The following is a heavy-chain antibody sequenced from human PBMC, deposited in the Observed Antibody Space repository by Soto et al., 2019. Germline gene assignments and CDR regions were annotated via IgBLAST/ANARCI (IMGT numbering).Heavy chain of an antibody. D-gene: IGHD4-17*01. CDR2: ISYDGSNK. Sequence: QVQLVESGGGVVQPGRSLRLSCAASGFTFSSYAMHWVRQAPGKGLEWVAVISYDGSNKYYADSVKGRFTISRDNSKNTLYLQMNSLRAEDTAVYYCATHEAYGDRQGFGYWGQGTLVTVSS. J-gene: IGHJ4*02. V-gene: IGHV3-30-3*01. CDR1: GFTFSSYA. CDR3: ATHEAYGDRQGFGY.